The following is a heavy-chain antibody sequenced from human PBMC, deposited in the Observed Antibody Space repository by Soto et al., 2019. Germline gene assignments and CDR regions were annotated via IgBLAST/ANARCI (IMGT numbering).Heavy chain of an antibody. CDR1: GFTFDDYG. J-gene: IGHJ4*02. Sequence: DVQLVDSGGALVQPGKSLTLSCAASGFTFDDYGMHWVRQAPGKGLEWVSGISCNSGTTDYADSVKGRLTISRDNARNSLFLKMNSLRTEDTALYYCAKSMLWFGEFDLWGRGTLVTVSS. V-gene: IGHV3-9*01. CDR2: ISCNSGTT. CDR3: AKSMLWFGEFDL. D-gene: IGHD3-10*01.